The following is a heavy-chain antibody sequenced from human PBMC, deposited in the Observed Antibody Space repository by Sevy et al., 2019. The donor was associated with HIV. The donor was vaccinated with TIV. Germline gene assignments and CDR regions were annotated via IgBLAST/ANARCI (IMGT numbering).Heavy chain of an antibody. V-gene: IGHV4-59*01. Sequence: SETLSLTCTVSGGSISSYYWSWIRQPPRKGLEGIADIYDSGSTNYNPSLKSRVTISVDTSKNQFSLEQSSVTTADTALYYCARAMQGYCSRTSCYAEEYFDYWGPGTLVPVSS. CDR3: ARAMQGYCSRTSCYAEEYFDY. CDR1: GGSISSYY. D-gene: IGHD2-2*01. CDR2: IYDSGST. J-gene: IGHJ4*02.